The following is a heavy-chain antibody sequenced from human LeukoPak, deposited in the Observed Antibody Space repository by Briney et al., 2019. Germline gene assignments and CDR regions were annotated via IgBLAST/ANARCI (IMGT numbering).Heavy chain of an antibody. CDR2: IWYDGSNK. Sequence: GGSLRLSCAASGFTFSSYGMHWVRQAPGKRLEWVAVIWYDGSNKYYADSVKGRFTISRDNSKNSLYLQMNSLRDEDTAVYYCARGDSSGYGPDHWGQGTLVTVSS. V-gene: IGHV3-33*01. D-gene: IGHD3-22*01. CDR1: GFTFSSYG. J-gene: IGHJ5*02. CDR3: ARGDSSGYGPDH.